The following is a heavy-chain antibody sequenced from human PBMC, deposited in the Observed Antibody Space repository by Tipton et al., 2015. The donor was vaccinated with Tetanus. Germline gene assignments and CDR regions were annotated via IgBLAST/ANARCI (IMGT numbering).Heavy chain of an antibody. CDR3: ARGWGSSWYYFDY. V-gene: IGHV4-4*07. J-gene: IGHJ4*02. CDR1: GDSISSFY. Sequence: LRLSCSVSGDSISSFYWTWIRQPAGKGLEWIGRIYTSGSTNYNPSLKSRVIMSVDTSRRQFSLKLNSVTAADTAVYYCARGWGSSWYYFDYWGQGILVTVAS. D-gene: IGHD6-13*01. CDR2: IYTSGST.